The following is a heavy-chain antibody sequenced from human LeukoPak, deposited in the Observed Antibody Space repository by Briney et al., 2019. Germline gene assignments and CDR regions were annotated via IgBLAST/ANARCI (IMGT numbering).Heavy chain of an antibody. CDR3: ARQGEIQQGSGSYYFDW. CDR2: ASGYYGGDS. J-gene: IGHJ4*02. V-gene: IGHV4-39*01. Sequence: PSETLSLTCTVSGASITSRDFYWGWFRPPPGKGVEWIGSASGYYGGDSFYNTSLESRVTISIHTSKNQFSLNLSSVTAADTAVYYCARQGEIQQGSGSYYFDWWGQGTLVIVNS. CDR1: GASITSRDFY. D-gene: IGHD3-10*01.